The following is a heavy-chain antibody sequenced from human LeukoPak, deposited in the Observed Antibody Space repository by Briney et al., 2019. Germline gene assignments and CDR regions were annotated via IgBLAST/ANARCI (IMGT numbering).Heavy chain of an antibody. Sequence: GGSQRLSCAASGFTFSSYGMHWVRQAPGKGLEWVAFIRYDGSNKYYADSVKGRFTISRDNSKNTLYLQMNSLRAEDTAVYYCARSPRPYSSSWYRPLDYWGQGTLVTVSS. V-gene: IGHV3-30*02. CDR2: IRYDGSNK. CDR3: ARSPRPYSSSWYRPLDY. J-gene: IGHJ4*02. CDR1: GFTFSSYG. D-gene: IGHD6-13*01.